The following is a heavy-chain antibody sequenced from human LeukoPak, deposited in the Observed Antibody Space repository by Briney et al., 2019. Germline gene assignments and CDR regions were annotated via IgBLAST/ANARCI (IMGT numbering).Heavy chain of an antibody. D-gene: IGHD5-18*01. V-gene: IGHV3-48*01. CDR3: ARETRYSSDY. J-gene: IGHJ4*01. Sequence: PGGSLRLSCTVSGFTFNGYSMIWVRQAPGKGLEWLSYISSSGSTLVYADSVKGRFTISRDNAKNSVYLQMNSLRAEDTAVYYCARETRYSSDYWGHGTLVTVSS. CDR2: ISSSGSTL. CDR1: GFTFNGYS.